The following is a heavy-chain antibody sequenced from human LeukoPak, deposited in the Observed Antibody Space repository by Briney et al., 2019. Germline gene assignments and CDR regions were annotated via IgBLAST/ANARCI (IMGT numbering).Heavy chain of an antibody. D-gene: IGHD3-22*01. CDR3: ARGPIKIYDSSGYKRTRAQYYFDY. CDR1: GGSFSGYY. CDR2: INHSGST. V-gene: IGHV4-34*01. J-gene: IGHJ4*02. Sequence: PSETLSLTCAVYGGSFSGYYWSWIRQPPGKGLEWIGEINHSGSTNYNPSLKSRVTISVDTSKNQFSLKLSSVTAADTAVYYCARGPIKIYDSSGYKRTRAQYYFDYWGQGTLVTVSS.